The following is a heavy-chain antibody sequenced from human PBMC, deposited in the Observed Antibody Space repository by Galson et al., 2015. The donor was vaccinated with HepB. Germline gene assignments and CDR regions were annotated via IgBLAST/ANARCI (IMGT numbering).Heavy chain of an antibody. J-gene: IGHJ4*02. D-gene: IGHD1-1*01. CDR2: IGTSADTT. CDR1: GFTFRNYA. V-gene: IGHV3-23*01. CDR3: AKRGGTENG. Sequence: SLRLSCAASGFTFRNYAMSWVRQAPGKGLQWVSGIGTSADTTHYADSVKGRFTISRDNSQSTLYLQMNSLRADDTAVYYCAKRGGTENGWGQGTVVTVSS.